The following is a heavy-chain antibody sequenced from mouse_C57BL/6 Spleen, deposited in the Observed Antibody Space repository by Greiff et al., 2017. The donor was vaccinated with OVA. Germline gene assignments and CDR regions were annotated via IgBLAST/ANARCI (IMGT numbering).Heavy chain of an antibody. V-gene: IGHV10-1*01. CDR3: VRHGIYYGNSYAMDY. CDR2: IRSKSNNYAT. Sequence: GGGLVQPKGSLKLSCAASGFSFNTYAMNWVRQAPGKGLEWVARIRSKSNNYATYYADSVKDRFTISRDDSESMLYLQMNNLKTEDTAMYYCVRHGIYYGNSYAMDYWGQGTSVTVSS. D-gene: IGHD2-1*01. CDR1: GFSFNTYA. J-gene: IGHJ4*01.